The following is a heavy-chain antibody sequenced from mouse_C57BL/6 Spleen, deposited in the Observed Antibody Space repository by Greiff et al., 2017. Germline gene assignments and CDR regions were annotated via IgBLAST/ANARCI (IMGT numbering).Heavy chain of an antibody. D-gene: IGHD2-3*01. J-gene: IGHJ1*03. CDR1: GYAFSSYW. CDR3: ASSGWLLRYFDV. V-gene: IGHV1-80*01. Sequence: QVQLMESGAELVKPGASVKISCKASGYAFSSYWMNWVKQRPGKGLEWIGQIYPGDGDTNYNGKLKGKATLTADKSSSTAYMQLSSLTSEDSAVYFCASSGWLLRYFDVWGTGTTVTASS. CDR2: IYPGDGDT.